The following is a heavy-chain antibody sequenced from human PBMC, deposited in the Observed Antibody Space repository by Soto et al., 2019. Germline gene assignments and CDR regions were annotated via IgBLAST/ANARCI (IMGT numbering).Heavy chain of an antibody. J-gene: IGHJ4*02. D-gene: IGHD3-10*01. CDR2: IIPIFGTA. CDR3: TKGPFKWEKLYY. V-gene: IGHV1-69*01. Sequence: QVQLVQSGAEVKKPGSSVKVSCKASGGTFSSYAISWVRQAPGQGLEWMGGIIPIFGTANYAQKFQGRGTSRADESTSQAYREQSSLRSEDTAMCCCTKGPFKWEKLYYWGPGTLVPLSS. CDR1: GGTFSSYA.